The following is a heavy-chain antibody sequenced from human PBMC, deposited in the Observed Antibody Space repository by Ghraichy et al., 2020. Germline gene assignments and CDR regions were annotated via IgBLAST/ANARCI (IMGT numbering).Heavy chain of an antibody. J-gene: IGHJ3*02. V-gene: IGHV3-48*02. CDR3: ARDWEMATIKYAFDI. Sequence: GGSLRLSCAASGFTFSSYSMNWVRQAPGKGLEWVSYISSSSSTIYYADSVKGRFTISRDNAKNSLYLQMNSLRDEDTAVYYCARDWEMATIKYAFDIWGQGTMVTVSS. D-gene: IGHD5-24*01. CDR2: ISSSSSTI. CDR1: GFTFSSYS.